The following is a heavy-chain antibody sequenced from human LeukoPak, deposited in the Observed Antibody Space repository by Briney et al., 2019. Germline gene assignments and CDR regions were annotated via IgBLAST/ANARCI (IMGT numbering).Heavy chain of an antibody. J-gene: IGHJ4*02. D-gene: IGHD2-15*01. CDR1: GFTFSSYS. CDR2: ISSSSSTI. Sequence: PGGSLRLSCAASGFTFSSYSMNWVRQAPGKGLEWVSYISSSSSTIYYADSVKGRFTISRDNAKNSLYLQMNSLRDEDTAVYYCARDGWVGYCGGGSCPDLDYWGQGTLVTVSS. CDR3: ARDGWVGYCGGGSCPDLDY. V-gene: IGHV3-48*02.